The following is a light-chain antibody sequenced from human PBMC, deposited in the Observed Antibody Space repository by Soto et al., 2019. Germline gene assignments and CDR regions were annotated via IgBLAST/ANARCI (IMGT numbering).Light chain of an antibody. J-gene: IGKJ1*01. CDR3: QQSYSSPPT. CDR1: QSISSW. V-gene: IGKV1-39*01. CDR2: AAS. Sequence: SQMTEYTSAVAASVEDRVTITCRASQSISSWLAWYQQKPGKAPKLLIFAASSLQSGVPSRFSGSRSGPDFTLTISSLQPEDFATDYWQQSYSSPPTFGLGAKV.